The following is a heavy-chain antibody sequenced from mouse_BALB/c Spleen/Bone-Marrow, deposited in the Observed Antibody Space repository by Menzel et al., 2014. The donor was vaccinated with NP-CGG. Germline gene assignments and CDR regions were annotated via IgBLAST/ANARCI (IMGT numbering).Heavy chain of an antibody. CDR2: INPDSSTI. D-gene: IGHD1-2*01. CDR1: GFDFSRYW. CDR3: ASLQYYGFFAY. Sequence: EVQGVESGGGLVQTGGSLNLSCAASGFDFSRYWMSWVRQAPGKGLEWIGEINPDSSTINYTPSLKDKFIISRDNAKNTLYLQMSKVRSEDTSLYYCASLQYYGFFAYLCQGTLVTVSP. J-gene: IGHJ3*01. V-gene: IGHV4-1*02.